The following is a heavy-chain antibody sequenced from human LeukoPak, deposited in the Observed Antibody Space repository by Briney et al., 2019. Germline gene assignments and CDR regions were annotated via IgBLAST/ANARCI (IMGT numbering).Heavy chain of an antibody. D-gene: IGHD3-22*01. CDR2: ISYDGSIK. Sequence: GGSLRLSCAASGFTFNSYAMHWVRQAPGKGLEWVAVISYDGSIKKYADSVKGRFTISRDNSKNTLYLQMNSLRAEDTAVYYCPRGMYYFDSSGYPNYFDYWGQGTLVTVSS. V-gene: IGHV3-30*01. J-gene: IGHJ4*02. CDR1: GFTFNSYA. CDR3: PRGMYYFDSSGYPNYFDY.